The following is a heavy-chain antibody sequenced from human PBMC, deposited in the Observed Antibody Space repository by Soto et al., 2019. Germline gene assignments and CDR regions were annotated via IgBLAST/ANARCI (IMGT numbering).Heavy chain of an antibody. D-gene: IGHD6-19*01. CDR2: IYWDDER. CDR1: GFSLELSGVG. Sequence: QITLKESGPTLVKPTQPLTLTCAFSGFSLELSGVGVGGIRQPPGKALEWLALIYWDDERRYSPSLRTRLTITKENTKNQVVLTLTTVHPEETAKHYCAHRPAEGYSSLYFDYWGQGTPVHGSS. CDR3: AHRPAEGYSSLYFDY. V-gene: IGHV2-5*02. J-gene: IGHJ4*02.